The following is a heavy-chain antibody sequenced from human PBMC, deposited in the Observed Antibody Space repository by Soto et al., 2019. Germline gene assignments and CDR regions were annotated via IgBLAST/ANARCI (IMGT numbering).Heavy chain of an antibody. Sequence: NLSLTCAASGGSISSSNWWSWVRQPPGKGLEWIGEIYHSGSTNYNPSLKSRVTISVDKSKNQFSLKLSSVTAADTAVYYCARAMPRGYSYGRIFDYWGQGTLVTVSS. CDR1: GGSISSSNW. CDR3: ARAMPRGYSYGRIFDY. V-gene: IGHV4-4*02. J-gene: IGHJ4*02. D-gene: IGHD5-18*01. CDR2: IYHSGST.